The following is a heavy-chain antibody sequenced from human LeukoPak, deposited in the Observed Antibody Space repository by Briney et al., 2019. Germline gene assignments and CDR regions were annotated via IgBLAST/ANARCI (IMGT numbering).Heavy chain of an antibody. CDR3: EGKDYYGSGTYPKNFDY. CDR1: GGSISSYY. V-gene: IGHV4-4*07. Sequence: SETLSLTCTVSGGSISSYYWNWIRQPAGKGLEWIGRIYKSGSTNYNPSLKSRVTMSVDTSKNQFSLKLSSVTAADTAVYYCEGKDYYGSGTYPKNFDYWGQGTLVTVSS. CDR2: IYKSGST. J-gene: IGHJ4*02. D-gene: IGHD3-10*01.